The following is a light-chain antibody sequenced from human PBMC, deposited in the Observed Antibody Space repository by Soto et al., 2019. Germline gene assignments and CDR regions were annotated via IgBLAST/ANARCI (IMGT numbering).Light chain of an antibody. V-gene: IGKV3-15*01. CDR3: QQYNNWPWT. CDR2: GAS. Sequence: IVITQSPSTLSVSPLKRATLSCRARQSVSSNLAWYQQKPGQAPRLLIYGASTRATGIPARFSGSGSGTEFTLTISSLQSEDFAVYYCQQYNNWPWTFGQGTKV. CDR1: QSVSSN. J-gene: IGKJ1*01.